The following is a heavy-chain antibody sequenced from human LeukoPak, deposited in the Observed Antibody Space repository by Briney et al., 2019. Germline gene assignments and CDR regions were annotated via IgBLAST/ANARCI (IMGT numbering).Heavy chain of an antibody. D-gene: IGHD3-16*01. CDR3: ARDTPRGGADFDY. V-gene: IGHV1-2*02. CDR2: INPNSGGT. Sequence: ASVKVSCKASGYTFTGYYMHWVRQAPGQGLEWMGWINPNSGGTNYAQKFQGRVTMTTDTSTSTAYMELRSLRSDDTAVYYCARDTPRGGADFDYWGQGTLVTVSS. CDR1: GYTFTGYY. J-gene: IGHJ4*02.